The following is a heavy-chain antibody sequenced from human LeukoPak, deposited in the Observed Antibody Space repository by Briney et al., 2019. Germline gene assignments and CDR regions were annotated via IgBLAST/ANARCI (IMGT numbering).Heavy chain of an antibody. D-gene: IGHD6-13*01. J-gene: IGHJ6*04. CDR3: AREKGGSSSWYYYYGMDV. Sequence: ASVKVSCKASGGTFSSYAISWVRQAPGQGLEWMGGIIPIFGTANYAQKFQGRVTITADKSTSTAYMELSSLRSEDTAVYYCAREKGGSSSWYYYYGMDVWGKGTTVTVSS. CDR2: IIPIFGTA. V-gene: IGHV1-69*06. CDR1: GGTFSSYA.